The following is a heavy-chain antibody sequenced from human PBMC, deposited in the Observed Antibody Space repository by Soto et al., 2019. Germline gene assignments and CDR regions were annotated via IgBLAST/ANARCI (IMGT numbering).Heavy chain of an antibody. CDR1: GVSITPYF. D-gene: IGHD3-9*01. J-gene: IGHJ2*01. CDR2: IYASGRP. Sequence: QVQLQESGPGLVKPSETLSLTCTVSGVSITPYFWSWIRQPAGKAPRWVGHIYASGRPTYNPPLKSRATMFVAQTQVSQRLTTGTAADTAVYYCARHFDVDPSLDQYYFDLCGRGALVTVSS. CDR3: ARHFDVDPSLDQYYFDL. V-gene: IGHV4-4*07.